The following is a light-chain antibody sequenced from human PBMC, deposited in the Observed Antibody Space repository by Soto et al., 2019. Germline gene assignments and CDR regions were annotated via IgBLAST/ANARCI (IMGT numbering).Light chain of an antibody. Sequence: ALTHAAAVSGSPGQSIPISCTGTSSDVGGYNYVSWYQQHPGKAPKLMIYDVSNRPSGVSNRFSGSKSGNTASLTISGLQAEDEADYYCSSYTSSSTYVFGTGTKVTVL. CDR2: DVS. J-gene: IGLJ1*01. CDR3: SSYTSSSTYV. CDR1: SSDVGGYNY. V-gene: IGLV2-14*01.